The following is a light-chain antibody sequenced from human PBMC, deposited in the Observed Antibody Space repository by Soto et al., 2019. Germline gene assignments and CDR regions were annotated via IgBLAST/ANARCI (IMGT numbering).Light chain of an antibody. J-gene: IGKJ1*01. CDR1: QSISSW. Sequence: DIRMNMSPATLSAYVRDRVSITCRASQSISSWLAWYQQKPGKAPKLLIYKASSLKSGVPSRFSGSGSGTEFTLTISSLQPDDFATYYCQHYNSYFQAFGHGTKVDIK. CDR3: QHYNSYFQA. V-gene: IGKV1-5*03. CDR2: KAS.